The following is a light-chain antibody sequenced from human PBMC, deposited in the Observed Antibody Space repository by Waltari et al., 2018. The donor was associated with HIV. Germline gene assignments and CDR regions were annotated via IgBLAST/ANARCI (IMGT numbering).Light chain of an antibody. CDR2: SNT. CDR3: AAWDDSLSGSVV. CDR1: NSNIGRYA. J-gene: IGLJ2*01. V-gene: IGLV1-44*01. Sequence: QSVLTQPPSASGAPGQRVSISCSGGNSNIGRYAVTWYQQLPGTAPKLLIYSNTQPPSGTPDRFSGTKSGTTASLAIGGLQSEDEADYYCAAWDDSLSGSVVFGGGTKLTVL.